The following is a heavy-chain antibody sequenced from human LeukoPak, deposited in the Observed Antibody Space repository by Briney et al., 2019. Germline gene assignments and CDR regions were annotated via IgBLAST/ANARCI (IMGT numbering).Heavy chain of an antibody. D-gene: IGHD6-13*01. CDR3: ARGYSSSLTEPIDY. Sequence: GGSLRLSCAASGFTFSSYAVSWVRQAPGKGLEWVSVIYSGGSTYYADSVKGRFTISRHNSKNTLYLQMNSLRAEDTAVYYCARGYSSSLTEPIDYWGQGTLVTVSS. J-gene: IGHJ4*02. CDR2: IYSGGST. CDR1: GFTFSSYA. V-gene: IGHV3-53*04.